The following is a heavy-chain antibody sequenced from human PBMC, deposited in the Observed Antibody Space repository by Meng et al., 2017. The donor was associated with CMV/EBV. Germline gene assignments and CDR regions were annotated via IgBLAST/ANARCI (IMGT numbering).Heavy chain of an antibody. Sequence: GESLKISCAASGFTFSDYYMSWIRQAPGKGLEWVSYISSSGSTIYYADSVKGRFTISRDNAKSSLYLQMNSLRAEDTAVYYCARDDLPKTVYYGSGSRHASIDYWGQGTLVTVSS. J-gene: IGHJ4*02. CDR1: GFTFSDYY. CDR2: ISSSGSTI. V-gene: IGHV3-11*04. D-gene: IGHD3-10*01. CDR3: ARDDLPKTVYYGSGSRHASIDY.